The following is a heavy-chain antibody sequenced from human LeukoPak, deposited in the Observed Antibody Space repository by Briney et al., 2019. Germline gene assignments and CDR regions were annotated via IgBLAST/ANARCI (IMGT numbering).Heavy chain of an antibody. CDR3: ARDLGPTYYYDSSGYYPTPLENYYYYYGMDV. CDR2: ISYDGGNK. V-gene: IGHV3-30-3*01. D-gene: IGHD3-22*01. Sequence: PGGSLRLSCAASGFTFSSYAMHWVRQAPGKGLEWVAVISYDGGNKYYADSVKGRFTISRDNSKNTLYLQMNSLRAEDTAVYYCARDLGPTYYYDSSGYYPTPLENYYYYYGMDVWGQGTTVTVSS. J-gene: IGHJ6*02. CDR1: GFTFSSYA.